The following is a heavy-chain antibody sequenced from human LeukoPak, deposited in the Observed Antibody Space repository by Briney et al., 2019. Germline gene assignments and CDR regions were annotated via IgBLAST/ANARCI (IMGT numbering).Heavy chain of an antibody. CDR3: ASSYGGNAVQSSYYYYGMDV. D-gene: IGHD4-23*01. J-gene: IGHJ6*02. Sequence: PSETLSLTCTVSGGSISSYYWSWIRQPPGKGLEWLGYIYYSGSTNYNPSLKSRVTISVDTSKNQFSLKLSSVTAADTAVYYCASSYGGNAVQSSYYYYGMDVWGQGTTVTVSS. V-gene: IGHV4-59*01. CDR1: GGSISSYY. CDR2: IYYSGST.